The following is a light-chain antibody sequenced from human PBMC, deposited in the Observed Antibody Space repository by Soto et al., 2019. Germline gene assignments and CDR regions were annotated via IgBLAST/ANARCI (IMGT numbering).Light chain of an antibody. V-gene: IGKV3-20*01. Sequence: EIVLTQSPGTLSLSPGERATLSCMASQSVSSSYLAWYQQKPGQAPRLLIYGASSRATGIPDRFSGSGSGTDFTLTISSLQPEDFAVYYCLQDYNLPITFGQGTRLEIK. CDR1: QSVSSSY. J-gene: IGKJ5*01. CDR3: LQDYNLPIT. CDR2: GAS.